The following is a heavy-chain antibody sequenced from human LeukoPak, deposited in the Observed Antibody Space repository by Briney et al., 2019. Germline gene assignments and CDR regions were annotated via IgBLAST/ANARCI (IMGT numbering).Heavy chain of an antibody. V-gene: IGHV4-4*07. CDR3: ARVRIAAAGTGYTYNWFDP. J-gene: IGHJ5*02. CDR2: IYTSGST. D-gene: IGHD6-13*01. CDR1: GASISSYY. Sequence: PSETLSLACTVSGASISSYYWSWVRQPAGKGLEWIVRIYTSGSTNYNPSLKSRVTMSVDTSKNQFSLKLSSVTAADTAVYYCARVRIAAAGTGYTYNWFDPWGQGTLVTVSS.